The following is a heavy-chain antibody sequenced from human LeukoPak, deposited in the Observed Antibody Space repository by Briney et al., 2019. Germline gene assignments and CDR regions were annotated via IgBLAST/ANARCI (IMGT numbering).Heavy chain of an antibody. Sequence: PGRSLRLSCTASGFTFGDYAMSWVRQAPGKGLEWVGFIRSKAYGGTTEYAASVKGRFTISRDDYKSIAYLQMNSLKTEDTAVYYCTSQLGYCSGGSCYSYYYYGMDVWGKGTTVTVSS. V-gene: IGHV3-49*04. D-gene: IGHD2-15*01. CDR1: GFTFGDYA. CDR3: TSQLGYCSGGSCYSYYYYGMDV. J-gene: IGHJ6*04. CDR2: IRSKAYGGTT.